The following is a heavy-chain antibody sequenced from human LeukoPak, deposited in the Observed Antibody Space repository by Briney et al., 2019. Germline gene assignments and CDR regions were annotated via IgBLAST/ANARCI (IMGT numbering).Heavy chain of an antibody. Sequence: GGSLRLSCAASGFTFSSYWMSWVRQAPGKGLEWVANIKQDGSEKYYVDSVKGRFTISRDNAKNSLYLQMNSLRTEDTAVYYCARVIVVVPAAPGDYAFDIWGQGTMVTVSS. CDR2: IKQDGSEK. J-gene: IGHJ3*02. V-gene: IGHV3-7*01. CDR1: GFTFSSYW. CDR3: ARVIVVVPAAPGDYAFDI. D-gene: IGHD2-2*01.